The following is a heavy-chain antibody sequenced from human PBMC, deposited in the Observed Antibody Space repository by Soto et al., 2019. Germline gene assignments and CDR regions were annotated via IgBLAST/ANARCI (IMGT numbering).Heavy chain of an antibody. J-gene: IGHJ6*03. CDR1: GFTFSSYS. D-gene: IGHD6-13*01. Sequence: PGGSLRPSCAASGFTFSSYSMNWVRQAPGKGLEWVSYISSSSSTIYYADSVKGRFTISRDNAKNSLYLQMNSLRAEDTAVYYCARIPSSSKYYYYYYYMDVWGKGTTVTVSS. V-gene: IGHV3-48*01. CDR2: ISSSSSTI. CDR3: ARIPSSSKYYYYYYYMDV.